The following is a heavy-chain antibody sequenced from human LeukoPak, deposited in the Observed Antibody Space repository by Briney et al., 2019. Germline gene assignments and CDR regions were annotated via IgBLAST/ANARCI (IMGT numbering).Heavy chain of an antibody. CDR2: VSNRGNT. CDR1: GASIKSHY. V-gene: IGHV4-4*08. Sequence: SETLSLTCIVSGASIKSHYWSWIRQSPGKGLEWIGYVSNRGNTNYNPSLNRPVSISMDTSKNQFSLNLTSVTAADTAVYYCARVNTVVSRPEGFFDLWGRGTLVTVSS. J-gene: IGHJ2*01. D-gene: IGHD4-23*01. CDR3: ARVNTVVSRPEGFFDL.